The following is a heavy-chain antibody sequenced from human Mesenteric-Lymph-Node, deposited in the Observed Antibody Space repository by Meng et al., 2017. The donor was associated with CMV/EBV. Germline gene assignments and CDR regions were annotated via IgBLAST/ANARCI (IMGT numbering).Heavy chain of an antibody. Sequence: GESLKISCAASGFTFSSYAMHWVRQAPGKGLEWVAVISYDGSNKYYADSVKGRFTISRDNSKNTLYLQMNSLRAEDTAVYYCARAYNFWSAPGYWGQGTLVTVSS. V-gene: IGHV3-30*04. CDR3: ARAYNFWSAPGY. CDR1: GFTFSSYA. J-gene: IGHJ4*02. D-gene: IGHD3-3*01. CDR2: ISYDGSNK.